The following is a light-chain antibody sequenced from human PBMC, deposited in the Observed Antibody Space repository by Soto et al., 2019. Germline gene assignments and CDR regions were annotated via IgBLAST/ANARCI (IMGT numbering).Light chain of an antibody. CDR2: GAS. CDR1: QSVSSN. J-gene: IGKJ1*01. Sequence: EIVMTQSPATLSVSPGERATLSCRASQSVSSNLAWYQQNPGQAPRLLIYGASTRATGIPARFSGSGSGTEFTFTISSLQSEDFAVYYCQQYNNWPPWTFGQGTKVEIK. CDR3: QQYNNWPPWT. V-gene: IGKV3-15*01.